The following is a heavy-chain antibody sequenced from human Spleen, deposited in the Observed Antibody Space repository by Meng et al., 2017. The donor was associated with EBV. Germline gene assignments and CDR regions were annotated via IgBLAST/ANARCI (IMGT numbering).Heavy chain of an antibody. Sequence: WNRPAPGKGLGWLSSNSGRRITNPSSDSVNARFTISSDNAKNPLYLQMNSLRAADTAMYFCARDWGGNDYDSTSVKDFWGQGTLVTVSS. V-gene: IGHV3-21*01. CDR2: NSGRRITN. CDR3: ARDWGGNDYDSTSVKDF. J-gene: IGHJ4*02. D-gene: IGHD3-22*01.